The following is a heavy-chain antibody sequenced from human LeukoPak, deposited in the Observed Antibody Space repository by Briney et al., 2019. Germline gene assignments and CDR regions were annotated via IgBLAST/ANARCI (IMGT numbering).Heavy chain of an antibody. CDR2: TSSDGNIK. V-gene: IGHV3-30-3*01. J-gene: IGHJ4*02. CDR1: GFTFSSYA. D-gene: IGHD1-1*01. CDR3: ARDPVPATARHFDY. Sequence: SGGSLRLPCAASGFTFSSYAMHWVRQAPGKGLEWVAVTSSDGNIKYYADSVKGRFTISRDNSKNTLYLQMNSLRGEDTGVYYCARDPVPATARHFDYWGQGTLVTVSS.